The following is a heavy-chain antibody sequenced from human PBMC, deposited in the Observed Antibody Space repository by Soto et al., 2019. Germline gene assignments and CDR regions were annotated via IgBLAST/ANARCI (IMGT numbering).Heavy chain of an antibody. CDR3: AREDSIIIPAVSDF. V-gene: IGHV3-21*01. D-gene: IGHD2-2*01. J-gene: IGHJ4*02. Sequence: GGSLRLSCAVSGFYFNNYGINWVRQPPGKGLEWVSSVSKSDYTYYSDSVRGRFTISRDNAKNSVSLQMNSLRAEDTAVYYCAREDSIIIPAVSDFWGQGTLVTV. CDR1: GFYFNNYG. CDR2: VSKSDYT.